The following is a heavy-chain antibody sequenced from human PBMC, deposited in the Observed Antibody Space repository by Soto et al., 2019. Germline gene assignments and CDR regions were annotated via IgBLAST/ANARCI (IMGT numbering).Heavy chain of an antibody. J-gene: IGHJ4*02. V-gene: IGHV4-61*08. CDR1: GGSIRSGDYY. CDR3: ARQRRDFDY. Sequence: PSETLSLTCTVSGGSIRSGDYYWSWIRQPPGKGLESIGYIFSSGSTNYNPSLKSRVTISVNTSKNQFSLNLNSVTAADTAVYYCARQRRDFDYWGQGSLVTVSS. CDR2: IFSSGST. D-gene: IGHD6-25*01.